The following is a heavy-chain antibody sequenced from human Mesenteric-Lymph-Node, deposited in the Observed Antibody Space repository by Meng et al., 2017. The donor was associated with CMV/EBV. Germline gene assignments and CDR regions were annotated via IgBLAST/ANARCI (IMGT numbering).Heavy chain of an antibody. V-gene: IGHV1-69*02. CDR3: ASAGVPAAIPAVLGGWFDP. D-gene: IGHD2-2*02. J-gene: IGHJ5*02. CDR2: IIPILDIA. CDR1: GGTFSSYT. Sequence: SSVKVSCKASGGTFSSYTISWVRQAPGQGLEWMGRIIPILDIANYAQKFQGRVTITADKSTSTAYMELSSLRSEDTAVYYCASAGVPAAIPAVLGGWFDPWGQGTLVTVSS.